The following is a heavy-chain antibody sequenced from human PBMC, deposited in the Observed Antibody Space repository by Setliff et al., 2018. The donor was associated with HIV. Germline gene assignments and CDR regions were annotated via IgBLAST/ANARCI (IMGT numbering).Heavy chain of an antibody. J-gene: IGHJ1*01. Sequence: SETLSLTCAVYGGSFRGYSWSWIRQPPGKGLEWIGEINHSGSTYYNPSLKSRVTVSVDTSKNQLSLKLSSVTAADTAIYYCARVPTSSWYVTTQRTKEYFQQWGQGTLVTVSS. CDR3: ARVPTSSWYVTTQRTKEYFQQ. D-gene: IGHD6-13*01. CDR2: INHSGST. CDR1: GGSFRGYS. V-gene: IGHV4-34*01.